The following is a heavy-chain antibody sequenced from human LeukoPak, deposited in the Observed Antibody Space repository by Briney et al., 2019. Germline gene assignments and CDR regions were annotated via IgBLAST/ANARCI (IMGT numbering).Heavy chain of an antibody. CDR2: ISDSGGST. CDR1: GFTFSSYA. J-gene: IGHJ4*02. Sequence: PGGSLRLSCAASGFTFSSYAMSWVRQAPGKGLDWFSAISDSGGSTYHADSVKGRCTISRDNSKNTLYLQMNSLRAEDTAVYYCAKGSAGSRPYYFDYWGQGTLVTVSS. D-gene: IGHD2-15*01. V-gene: IGHV3-23*01. CDR3: AKGSAGSRPYYFDY.